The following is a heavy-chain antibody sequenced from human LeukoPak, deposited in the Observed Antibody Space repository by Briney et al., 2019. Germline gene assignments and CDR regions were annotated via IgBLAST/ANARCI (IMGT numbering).Heavy chain of an antibody. CDR3: ARVGTQPSTDY. CDR2: IIPILGIA. Sequence: GASVKVSCKASGGTFSSYAISWVRRAPGQGLEWMGRIIPILGIANYAQKFQGRVTITADKSTSTAYMELSSLRSEDTAVYYCARVGTQPSTDYWGQGTLVTVSS. V-gene: IGHV1-69*04. CDR1: GGTFSSYA. J-gene: IGHJ4*02. D-gene: IGHD1-1*01.